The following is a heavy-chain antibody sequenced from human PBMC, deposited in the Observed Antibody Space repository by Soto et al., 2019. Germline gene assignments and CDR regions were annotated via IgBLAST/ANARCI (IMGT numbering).Heavy chain of an antibody. CDR1: GFTVSSNY. CDR2: IYSGGST. V-gene: IGHV3-66*01. J-gene: IGHJ3*02. CDR3: ARDTSGIFEAKVRPTTLRDVLDI. D-gene: IGHD1-1*01. Sequence: GGSLRLSCAASGFTVSSNYMSWVRQAPGKGLEWVSVIYSGGSTYYADSVKGRFTISRDNSKNTLYLQMNSLRAEDTAVYYCARDTSGIFEAKVRPTTLRDVLDIWGQGTMVTVSS.